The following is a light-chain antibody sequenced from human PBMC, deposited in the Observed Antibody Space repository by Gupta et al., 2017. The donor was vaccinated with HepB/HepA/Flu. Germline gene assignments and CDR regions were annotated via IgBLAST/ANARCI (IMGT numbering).Light chain of an antibody. J-gene: IGKJ5*01. CDR2: DAS. CDR1: QSVSSD. Sequence: DIVLTPSPATLSLSPGKRATLSCRASQSVSSDLAWYQQKPGQAPRLLIYDASNRATGIQARFSGSGAGTDFTLTISSREPEDFAVYYCQQRSNGHLPITFGQGTRLEIK. V-gene: IGKV3-11*01. CDR3: QQRSNGHLPIT.